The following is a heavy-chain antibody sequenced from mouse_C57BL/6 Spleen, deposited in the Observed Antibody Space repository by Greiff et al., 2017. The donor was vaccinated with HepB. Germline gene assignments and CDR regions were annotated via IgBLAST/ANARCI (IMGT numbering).Heavy chain of an antibody. Sequence: QVQLKESGPELVKPGASVKISCKASGYAFSSSWMNWVKQRPGKGLEWIGRIYPGDGDTNYNGKFKGKATLTADKSSSTAYMQLSSLTSEDSAVYFCAREDDGSSYHCDYWGQGTTLTVSS. J-gene: IGHJ2*01. CDR1: GYAFSSSW. CDR3: AREDDGSSYHCDY. CDR2: IYPGDGDT. D-gene: IGHD1-1*01. V-gene: IGHV1-82*01.